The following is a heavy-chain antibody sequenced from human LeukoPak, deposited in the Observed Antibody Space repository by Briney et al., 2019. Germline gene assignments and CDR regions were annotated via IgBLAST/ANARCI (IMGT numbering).Heavy chain of an antibody. Sequence: PGGSLRLSCAASGFTFSSYSMNWVRQAPGKGLEWVSSISSSSSYIYYADSVKGRFTISRDNAKNSLYLQMNSLRAEDTAVYYCARGQGVAVAAPLGYYFDYWGQGTLVTVSS. CDR1: GFTFSSYS. J-gene: IGHJ4*02. CDR2: ISSSSSYI. V-gene: IGHV3-21*01. CDR3: ARGQGVAVAAPLGYYFDY. D-gene: IGHD6-19*01.